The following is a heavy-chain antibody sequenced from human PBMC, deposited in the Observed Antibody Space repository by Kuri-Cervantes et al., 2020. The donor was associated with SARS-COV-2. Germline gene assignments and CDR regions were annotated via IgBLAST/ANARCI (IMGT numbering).Heavy chain of an antibody. D-gene: IGHD3-22*01. V-gene: IGHV1-18*01. Sequence: ASVKVSCKASGYTFTSYGISWVRQAPGQGLEWMGWISAYNGNTNYAQKLQGRVTMTTDTSTRTASMELRSLRSDDTAVYYCARAPQGLSYYYDSSGSPLFDYWGQGTLVTVSS. J-gene: IGHJ4*02. CDR3: ARAPQGLSYYYDSSGSPLFDY. CDR1: GYTFTSYG. CDR2: ISAYNGNT.